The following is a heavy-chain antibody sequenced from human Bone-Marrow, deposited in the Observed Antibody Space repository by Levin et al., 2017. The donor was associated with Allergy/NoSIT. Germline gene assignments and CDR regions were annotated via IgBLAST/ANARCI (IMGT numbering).Heavy chain of an antibody. J-gene: IGHJ4*02. CDR1: GYSFVNFG. CDR2: ISTKNGKT. D-gene: IGHD4-23*01. CDR3: TREVTYYFDF. Sequence: ASVKVSCKASGYSFVNFGISWVRQAPGQGLDWMGWISTKNGKTNYAQKFQGRVTMTTDTSTSTAYMELRSLRSDDTAVYYCTREVTYYFDFWGQGTLVTVSS. V-gene: IGHV1-18*01.